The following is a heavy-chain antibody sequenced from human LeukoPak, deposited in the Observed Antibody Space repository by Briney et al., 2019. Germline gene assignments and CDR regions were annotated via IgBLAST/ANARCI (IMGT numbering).Heavy chain of an antibody. CDR3: AKAAMYSNRWTPFDD. CDR1: GFAFSIYG. J-gene: IGHJ4*02. D-gene: IGHD2/OR15-2a*01. CDR2: LAGDGVNI. Sequence: GSLSLSCAASGFAFSIYGMHWVRPAPGKGREWVALLAGDGVNIFYADSVKGRFTISRDNSKNTLYLQMNSLRPEDTAVYYCAKAAMYSNRWTPFDDWGQGTLVTVSS. V-gene: IGHV3-30*18.